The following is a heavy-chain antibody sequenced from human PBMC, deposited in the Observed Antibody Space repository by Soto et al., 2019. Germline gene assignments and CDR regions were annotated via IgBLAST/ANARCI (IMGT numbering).Heavy chain of an antibody. CDR1: GFTFDDYA. CDR3: AKDYGPTVADPTY. CDR2: ISWNRGSI. Sequence: EVQLVESGGGLVQPGRSLRLSCAASGFTFDDYAMHWVRQAPGKGLEWVSGISWNRGSIGYADSVKGRFTISRDNAKNYLYLQMNSLRAEDTALYYCAKDYGPTVADPTYWGQGTLVTVSS. J-gene: IGHJ4*02. D-gene: IGHD6-19*01. V-gene: IGHV3-9*01.